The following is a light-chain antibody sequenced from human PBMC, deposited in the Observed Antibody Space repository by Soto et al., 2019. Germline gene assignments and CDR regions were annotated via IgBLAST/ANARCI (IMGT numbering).Light chain of an antibody. J-gene: IGLJ1*01. V-gene: IGLV1-51*01. CDR2: DDN. Sequence: QSLLTLPPSVSAAPGQKFTIACSGSSSNIGGNSVSWYQQLPATAPKLLIYDDNKLPSGIPDRFSGSKSGTSATLGITGFQTGDEADYYCRSWDSSLSAYVFGTGTKVTVL. CDR3: RSWDSSLSAYV. CDR1: SSNIGGNS.